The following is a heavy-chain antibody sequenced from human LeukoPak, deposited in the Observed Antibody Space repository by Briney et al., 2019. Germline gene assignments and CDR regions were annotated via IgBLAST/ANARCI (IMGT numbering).Heavy chain of an antibody. V-gene: IGHV4-39*07. J-gene: IGHJ6*04. CDR1: GGPISSGGYY. D-gene: IGHD3-22*01. CDR3: ARGSWLLPSDV. Sequence: PSETLSLTCTVSGGPISSGGYYWSWIRQPPGKGLEWIGEIYHSGSTNYNPSLKSRVTISVDTSKNQFSLKLSSVTAADTAVYYCARGSWLLPSDVWGKGTTVTVSS. CDR2: IYHSGST.